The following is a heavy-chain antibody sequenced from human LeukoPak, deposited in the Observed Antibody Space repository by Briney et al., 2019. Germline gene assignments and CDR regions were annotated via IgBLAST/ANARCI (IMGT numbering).Heavy chain of an antibody. CDR3: ARDKGEDIAAAHYYFDY. D-gene: IGHD6-13*01. CDR1: GFTFSIYG. CDR2: ISRSSSYI. J-gene: IGHJ4*02. Sequence: GGSLRLSCTASGFTFSIYGMNWVRQAPGKGLEWVSSISRSSSYIYYADSVKGRFTISRDNAKNSLYLQMNSLRAGDTAVYYCARDKGEDIAAAHYYFDYWGQGTLVTVSS. V-gene: IGHV3-21*01.